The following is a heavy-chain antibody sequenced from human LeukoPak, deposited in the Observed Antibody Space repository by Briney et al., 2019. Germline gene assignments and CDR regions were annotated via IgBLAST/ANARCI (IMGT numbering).Heavy chain of an antibody. V-gene: IGHV4-39*01. Sequence: SETLSLTCTVSGGSISSSSYYWGWIRQPPGKGLEWIGSIYYSGSTYYNPSLKSRVTISVDTSKNQFSLKLSSVTAADTAVYYCARQRYYYGSSGYNFDYWGQGTLVTVSS. D-gene: IGHD3-22*01. CDR2: IYYSGST. CDR1: GGSISSSSYY. CDR3: ARQRYYYGSSGYNFDY. J-gene: IGHJ4*02.